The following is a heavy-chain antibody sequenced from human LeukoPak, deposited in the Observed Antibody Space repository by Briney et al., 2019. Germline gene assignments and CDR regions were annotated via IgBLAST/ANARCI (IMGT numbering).Heavy chain of an antibody. CDR3: AKHGQYYYGSGFLMWFWVDY. D-gene: IGHD3-10*01. V-gene: IGHV3-23*01. CDR2: ISGSGGST. Sequence: GGSLRLSCAASGFTFSSYAMSWVRQAPGKGLEWVSAISGSGGSTYYADSVKGRFTISRDNSKNTLYLQMNSLRAEDTAVYYCAKHGQYYYGSGFLMWFWVDYWGQGTLVTVSS. CDR1: GFTFSSYA. J-gene: IGHJ4*02.